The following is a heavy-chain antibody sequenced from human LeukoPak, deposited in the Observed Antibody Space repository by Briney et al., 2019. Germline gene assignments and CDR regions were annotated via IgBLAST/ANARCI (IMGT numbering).Heavy chain of an antibody. CDR1: GFTFSSYA. V-gene: IGHV3-23*01. Sequence: PGGSLRLSCAASGFTFSSYAMSWVRQAPGKGLEWVSAISGSGGSTYYADSVKGWFTISRDNSKNTLYLQMNSLRAEDTAVYYCARGQTSYYHYYGLDVWGQGTTVTVSS. CDR3: ARGQTSYYHYYGLDV. CDR2: ISGSGGST. J-gene: IGHJ6*02.